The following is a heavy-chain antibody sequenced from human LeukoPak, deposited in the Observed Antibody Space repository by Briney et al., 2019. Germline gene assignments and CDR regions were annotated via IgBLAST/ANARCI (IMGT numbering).Heavy chain of an antibody. J-gene: IGHJ4*02. D-gene: IGHD3-9*01. V-gene: IGHV1-2*02. Sequence: ASVKVSCKASGFTFTDHYMHWVRQAPGQGLEWMGWINGKRGDTNYAQNFQDRVTMTRDTSTSTVYMELSRLTVDDTAVYYCARDHDWVVDYWGQGTLVTVSS. CDR3: ARDHDWVVDY. CDR1: GFTFTDHY. CDR2: INGKRGDT.